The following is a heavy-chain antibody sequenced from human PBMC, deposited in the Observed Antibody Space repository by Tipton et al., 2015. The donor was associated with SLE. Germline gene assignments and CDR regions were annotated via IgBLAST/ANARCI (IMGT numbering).Heavy chain of an antibody. V-gene: IGHV4-4*02. CDR2: IYHTGTT. CDR3: ARGGTGDGRNPFDP. D-gene: IGHD4-23*01. CDR1: SGSISSSNW. Sequence: TLSLTCAVSSGSISSSNWWSWVRQPPEKGLEWIGEIYHTGTTNYNPSLRSRVTISADRSKKHFSLMLSSVTAADMAVYYCARGGTGDGRNPFDPWGQGTLVTVSS. J-gene: IGHJ5*02.